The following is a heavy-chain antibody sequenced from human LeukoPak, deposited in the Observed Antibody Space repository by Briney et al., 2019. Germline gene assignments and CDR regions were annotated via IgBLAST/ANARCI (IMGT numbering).Heavy chain of an antibody. CDR3: AGADKYYDYVWGSYRPLPDY. CDR2: MYYSGST. V-gene: IGHV4-59*01. D-gene: IGHD3-16*02. J-gene: IGHJ4*02. CDR1: GGSISSYY. Sequence: SETLSLTCTVSGGSISSYYWSWIRQPPGKGLEWIGYMYYSGSTNYNPSLKSRVTISVDTSKNQFSLKLSSVTAADTAVYYCAGADKYYDYVWGSYRPLPDYWGQGTLVTVSS.